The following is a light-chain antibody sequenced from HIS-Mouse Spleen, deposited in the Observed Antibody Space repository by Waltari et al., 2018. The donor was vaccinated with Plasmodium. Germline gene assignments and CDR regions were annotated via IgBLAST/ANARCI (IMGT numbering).Light chain of an antibody. Sequence: SYELTQPPSVSVSPGQTARITCSGDALPKKYAYWYQQKPGQAPVLVIYKASERPSGIPGRFSGSSAGKTVTLTISGVQAEDEADYYCQSADSSGTYRVFGGGTKLTVL. CDR3: QSADSSGTYRV. V-gene: IGLV3-25*03. CDR1: ALPKKY. CDR2: KAS. J-gene: IGLJ2*01.